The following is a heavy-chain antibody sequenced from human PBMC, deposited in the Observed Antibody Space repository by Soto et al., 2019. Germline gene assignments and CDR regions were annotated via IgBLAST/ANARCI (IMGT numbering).Heavy chain of an antibody. D-gene: IGHD2-8*01. J-gene: IGHJ3*01. V-gene: IGHV4-59*01. Sequence: QVQLQESGPGLVKPSETLSLTCTVSGASIRSYYWNWIRQPPGKGLEWIGYIYYSGITSYNPSLKSRVTISLDTSKSQFSLRVTSVTAADTAVYYCAKEVSATFNGFDVWSQGTMVTVS. CDR1: GASIRSYY. CDR3: AKEVSATFNGFDV. CDR2: IYYSGIT.